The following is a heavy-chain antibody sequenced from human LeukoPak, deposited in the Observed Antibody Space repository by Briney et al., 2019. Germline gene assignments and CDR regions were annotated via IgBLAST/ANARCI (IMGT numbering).Heavy chain of an antibody. V-gene: IGHV1-2*04. CDR2: INPSSGGT. D-gene: IGHD4-17*01. CDR3: ARVRGLDYYGMDV. CDR1: GYTFTGYY. J-gene: IGHJ6*02. Sequence: ASVKVSCKASGYTFTGYYMHWVRQAPGQGLEWMGWINPSSGGTNYAQKFQGWVTMTRDTSISTAYMELSRLRSDDTAVYYCARVRGLDYYGMDVWGQGTTVTVSS.